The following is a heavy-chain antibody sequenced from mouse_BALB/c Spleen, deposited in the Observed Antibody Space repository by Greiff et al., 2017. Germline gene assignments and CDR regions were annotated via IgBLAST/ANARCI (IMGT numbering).Heavy chain of an antibody. CDR1: GFTFSSYT. CDR3: AREGAMDY. Sequence: EVQGVESGGGLVKPGGSLKLSCAASGFTFSSYTMSWVRQTPEKRLEWVATISSGGGNTYYPDSVKGRFTISRDNAKNNLYLQMSSLRSEDTALYYCAREGAMDYWGQGTSVTVSS. V-gene: IGHV5-9*03. J-gene: IGHJ4*01. CDR2: ISSGGGNT.